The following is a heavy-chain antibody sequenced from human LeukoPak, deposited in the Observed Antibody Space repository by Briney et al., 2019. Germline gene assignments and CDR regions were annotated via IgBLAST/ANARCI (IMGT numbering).Heavy chain of an antibody. Sequence: SVKVSCKASGGTFSSYAISWVRQAPGQGLEWMGGIIPIFGTANYAQKFQGRVTITTDESTSTAYMELSSLRFEDTAVYYCARGYDSSGSLLGDWGQGTLVTVSS. CDR1: GGTFSSYA. V-gene: IGHV1-69*05. J-gene: IGHJ4*02. D-gene: IGHD3-22*01. CDR3: ARGYDSSGSLLGD. CDR2: IIPIFGTA.